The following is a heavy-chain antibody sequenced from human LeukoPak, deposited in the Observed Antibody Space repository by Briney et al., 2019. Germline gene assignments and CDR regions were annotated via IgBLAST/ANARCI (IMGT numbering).Heavy chain of an antibody. CDR1: GYNFNQYY. CDR3: ARGGSSWYPAYYFDY. J-gene: IGHJ4*02. CDR2: INLVSGDT. V-gene: IGHV1-2*02. Sequence: ASVKVSCKASGYNFNQYYMHWVRQAPGQGLEWMGWINLVSGDTTYAPRFQGRVTMTRDTSISTACMELSRLKSDDTAVYYCARGGSSWYPAYYFDYWGQGTLVTVSS. D-gene: IGHD6-13*01.